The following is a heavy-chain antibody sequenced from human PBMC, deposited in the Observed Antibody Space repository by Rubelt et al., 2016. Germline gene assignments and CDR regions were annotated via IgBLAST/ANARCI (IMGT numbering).Heavy chain of an antibody. CDR2: IRYDGSNK. CDR3: AKGGNVVVTARLYYFDY. D-gene: IGHD2-21*02. CDR1: GFTFDDYG. Sequence: VQLVESGGGVVRPGGSLRLSCAASGFTFDDYGMSWVRQAPGKGLEWVAFIRYDGSNKYYADSVKGRFTIARDNSKNTLYLQMNSLRAEDTAVYYCAKGGNVVVTARLYYFDYWGQGTLVTVSS. V-gene: IGHV3-30*02. J-gene: IGHJ4*02.